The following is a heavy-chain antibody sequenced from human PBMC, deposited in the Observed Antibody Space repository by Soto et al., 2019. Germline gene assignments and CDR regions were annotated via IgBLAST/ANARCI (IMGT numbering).Heavy chain of an antibody. CDR1: GGSIGSGGYS. Sequence: PSETLSLTCAVSGGSIGSGGYSWSWIRQPPGKGLEWIGYIYHSGSTYYNPSLKSRVTILLDRSKNQFSLKLSSVTAADTAVYYCARINFDYYDSSGYSRWFDPWGQGTLVTVSS. D-gene: IGHD3-22*01. CDR3: ARINFDYYDSSGYSRWFDP. CDR2: IYHSGST. J-gene: IGHJ5*02. V-gene: IGHV4-30-2*01.